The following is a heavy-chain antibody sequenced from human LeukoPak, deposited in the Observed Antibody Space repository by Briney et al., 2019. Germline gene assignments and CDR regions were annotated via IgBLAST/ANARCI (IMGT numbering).Heavy chain of an antibody. CDR1: GGTFSSYA. J-gene: IGHJ5*02. D-gene: IGHD6-13*01. CDR2: IIPIFGTA. V-gene: IGHV1-69*13. CDR3: ARERGSSSWHNWFDP. Sequence: GASVKVSCKASGGTFSSYAISWMRQAPGQGLEWMGGIIPIFGTANYAQKFQGRVTITADESTSTAYMELSSLRSEDTAVYYCARERGSSSWHNWFDPWGQGTLVTVSS.